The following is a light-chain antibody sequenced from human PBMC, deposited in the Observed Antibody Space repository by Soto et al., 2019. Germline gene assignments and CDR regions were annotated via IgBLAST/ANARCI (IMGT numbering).Light chain of an antibody. CDR1: QDITKY. CDR2: AAS. V-gene: IGKV1-16*01. CDR3: QQYNNYPRT. Sequence: DMQTWQSTSSLSAPVGDRVTITCQASQDITKYLGWYQQIPGKAQKLLIYAASSLQSGVPSRFSGGGSGTEFTLTISNLQPDDFATYFCQQYNNYPRTSGQRAKVDVK. J-gene: IGKJ1*01.